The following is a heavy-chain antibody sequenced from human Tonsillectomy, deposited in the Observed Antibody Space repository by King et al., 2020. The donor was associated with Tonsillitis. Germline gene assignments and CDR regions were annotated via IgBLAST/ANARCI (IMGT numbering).Heavy chain of an antibody. CDR2: ISGSGGST. V-gene: IGHV3-23*04. D-gene: IGHD2-2*01. CDR1: GFTFSSYA. Sequence: VQLVESGGGLVQPGGSLRLSCAASGFTFSSYAMSWVRQAPGKGLEWVSAISGSGGSTYYADSVKGRFTISRDNSKNTLYLQMNSLRAEDTAVYYCAKVSSLMIVVVPAALDYWGQGTLVTVSS. CDR3: AKVSSLMIVVVPAALDY. J-gene: IGHJ4*02.